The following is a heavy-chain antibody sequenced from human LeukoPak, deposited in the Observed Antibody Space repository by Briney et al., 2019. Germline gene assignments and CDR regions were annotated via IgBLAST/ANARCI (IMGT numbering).Heavy chain of an antibody. CDR3: ARVRYGDCFDY. V-gene: IGHV4-61*01. CDR2: IYYSGST. Sequence: SETLSLTCTVSGGSISSGSYYWSWIRQPPGKGLEWIGYIYYSGSTNYNPSLKSRVTISVDTSKNQFSLKLSSVTAVDTAVYYCARVRYGDCFDYWGQGTLVTVSS. CDR1: GGSISSGSYY. D-gene: IGHD4-17*01. J-gene: IGHJ4*02.